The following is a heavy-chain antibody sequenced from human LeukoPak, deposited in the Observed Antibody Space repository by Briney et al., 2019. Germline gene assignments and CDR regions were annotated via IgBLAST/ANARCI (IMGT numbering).Heavy chain of an antibody. CDR2: ISYDGSNK. D-gene: IGHD3-10*01. CDR1: GFTFSSYA. Sequence: GGSLRLSCAASGFTFSSYAMHWVRQAPGKGLKWVAVISYDGSNKYYADSVKGRFTISRDNAKNSLYLQMSSLRDEDTAIYYCARGGGSYAMDVWGQGTTVTVSS. CDR3: ARGGGSYAMDV. V-gene: IGHV3-30-3*01. J-gene: IGHJ6*02.